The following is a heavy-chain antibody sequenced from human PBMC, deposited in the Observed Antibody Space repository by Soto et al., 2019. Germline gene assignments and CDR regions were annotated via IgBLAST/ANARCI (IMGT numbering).Heavy chain of an antibody. Sequence: EVQLVESGGGLVKPGESLRLSCAASGFTFNDFSMNWVRQAAGRGPGWVSSLATTSGYVYYADSVKGRFTITRDNAKNSLYLQRYSLRADDTGGYHCVRDIGLYCRPGYMDGWGRGTAVTVAS. V-gene: IGHV3-21*01. CDR3: VRDIGLYCRPGYMDG. CDR1: GFTFNDFS. CDR2: LATTSGYV. D-gene: IGHD2-15*01. J-gene: IGHJ6*03.